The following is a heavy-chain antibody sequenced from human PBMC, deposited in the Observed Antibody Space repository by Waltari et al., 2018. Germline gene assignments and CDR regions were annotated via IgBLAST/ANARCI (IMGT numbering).Heavy chain of an antibody. CDR3: VRGNYYYYYMDV. Sequence: EVQLLESGGGLVQPGGSLRLSCAASGFTFSSYAMSWVRPAPGKGLGWDSIINMVVSSTYYADSVKGRVTISRDNSKNTLYLQMNSLRAEDTAVYYCVRGNYYYYYMDVWGKGTTVTVSS. J-gene: IGHJ6*03. CDR1: GFTFSSYA. D-gene: IGHD1-1*01. CDR2: INMVVSST. V-gene: IGHV3-23*03.